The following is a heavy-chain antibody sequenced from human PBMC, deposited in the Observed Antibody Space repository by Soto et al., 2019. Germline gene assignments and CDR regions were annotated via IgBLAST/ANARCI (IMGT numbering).Heavy chain of an antibody. CDR2: ISWNSGSI. V-gene: IGHV3-9*01. D-gene: IGHD3-10*01. CDR1: GFTFDDYA. J-gene: IGHJ6*03. CDR3: AKTRGVYYYYYMDV. Sequence: GGSLRLSCAASGFTFDDYAMHWVRQAPGKGLEWVSGISWNSGSIGYADSVKGRFTISRDNAKNSLYLQMNSLRAEDTALYYCAKTRGVYYYYYMDVWGKGTTVTVSS.